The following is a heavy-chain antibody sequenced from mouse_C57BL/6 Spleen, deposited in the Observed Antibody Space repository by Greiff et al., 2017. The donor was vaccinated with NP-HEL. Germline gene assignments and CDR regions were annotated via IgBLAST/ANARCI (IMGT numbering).Heavy chain of an antibody. CDR3: ARHYSNLYWYFDV. V-gene: IGHV1-52*01. CDR2: IDPSDSET. D-gene: IGHD2-5*01. CDR1: GYTFTSYW. J-gene: IGHJ1*03. Sequence: QVQLQQPGAELVRPGSSVKLSCKASGYTFTSYWMHWVKQRPIQGLEWIGNIDPSDSETHYNQKFKDKATLTVDKSSSTAYMQLSSLTSEDSAVYNCARHYSNLYWYFDVWGTGTTVTVSS.